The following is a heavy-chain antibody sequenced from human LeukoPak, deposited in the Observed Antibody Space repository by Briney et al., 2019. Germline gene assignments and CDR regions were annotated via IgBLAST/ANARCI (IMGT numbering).Heavy chain of an antibody. CDR3: TTGRYGDYDFDN. J-gene: IGHJ4*02. CDR2: IKSKTDGETT. V-gene: IGHV3-15*01. CDR1: GFTFCNAW. D-gene: IGHD4-17*01. Sequence: RGSLRLSCAASGFTFCNAWMSWGCQGPGEGLGWVGRIKSKTDGETTDYAAPVKARFTNSRHDSKNTLYLQMNSLKTGHTAVYYCTTGRYGDYDFDNWGQGTPVTVSS.